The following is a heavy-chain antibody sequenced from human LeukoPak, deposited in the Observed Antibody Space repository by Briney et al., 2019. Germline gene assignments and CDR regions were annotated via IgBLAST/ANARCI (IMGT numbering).Heavy chain of an antibody. CDR3: ARDLLTAMVLFDY. CDR2: IGSSSSTI. D-gene: IGHD5-18*01. J-gene: IGHJ4*02. V-gene: IGHV3-48*01. CDR1: GFTFSSFR. Sequence: PGGSLRLSCAASGFTFSSFRMKWDRQAQGKGMEWVSYIGSSSSTIYYSDSVKGRFTISRDNAQKSLYLQMSSPRAEDTAVYYCARDLLTAMVLFDYWGQGTLVTVSS.